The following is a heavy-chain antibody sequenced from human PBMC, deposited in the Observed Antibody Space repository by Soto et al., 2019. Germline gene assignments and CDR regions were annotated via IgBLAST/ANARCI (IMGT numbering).Heavy chain of an antibody. CDR3: ARLSRTVNY. CDR1: GGSVTSSSYH. D-gene: IGHD3-16*02. Sequence: SETLSLTCTVSGGSVTSSSYHWSWIRQPPGKGLEYIGYIYYSGSTNYNPSLKSRVTISVDTSKSKFTLTLSAATAADTAVYYCARLSRTVNYWGPGTLVTVS. J-gene: IGHJ4*02. V-gene: IGHV4-61*01. CDR2: IYYSGST.